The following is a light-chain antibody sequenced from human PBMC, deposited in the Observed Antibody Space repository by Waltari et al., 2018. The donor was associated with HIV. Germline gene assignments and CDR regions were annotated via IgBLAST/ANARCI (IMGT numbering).Light chain of an antibody. CDR3: QQYGNSLIT. CDR2: GAS. CDR1: QSVSSTY. Sequence: EIVLTQSPGTLSLSPGERASQSVSSTYLAWYQQKPGQAPRLLIYGASSRATGIPDRFSGSGSGTDFTLAISRVEPEDFAAYYCQQYGNSLITFGQGTRLAIK. V-gene: IGKV3-20*01. J-gene: IGKJ5*01.